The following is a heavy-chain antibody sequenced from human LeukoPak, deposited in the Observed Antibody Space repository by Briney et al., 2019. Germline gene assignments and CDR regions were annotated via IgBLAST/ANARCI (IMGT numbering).Heavy chain of an antibody. CDR2: INPSGGST. CDR3: ARATTTDYYFHY. V-gene: IGHV1-46*03. J-gene: IGHJ4*02. D-gene: IGHD1-26*01. CDR1: GYTFTSYY. Sequence: ASVKVSCKASGYTFTSYYMHWVRQAPGQGLEWMGIINPSGGSTSYAQKFQGRVTVTRDTSTSTIYMELSSLRYEDTAVYYCARATTTDYYFHYWGQGTLVTVSS.